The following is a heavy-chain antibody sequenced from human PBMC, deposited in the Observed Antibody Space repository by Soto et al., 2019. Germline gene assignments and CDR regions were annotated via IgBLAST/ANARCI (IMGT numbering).Heavy chain of an antibody. CDR3: AKERLHFVTMVRGVHVY. J-gene: IGHJ4*02. D-gene: IGHD3-10*01. V-gene: IGHV3-23*01. Sequence: GGSLRLSCAASGFTFSSYAMSWVRQAPGKGLEWVSAISGSGGSTYYADSVKGRFTISRDNSKNTLYLQMNSLRAEDTAVYYCAKERLHFVTMVRGVHVYWGQRPLVTVSS. CDR1: GFTFSSYA. CDR2: ISGSGGST.